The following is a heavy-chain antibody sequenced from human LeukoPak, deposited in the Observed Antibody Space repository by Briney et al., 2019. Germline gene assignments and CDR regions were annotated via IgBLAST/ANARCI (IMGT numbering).Heavy chain of an antibody. Sequence: KTSETLSLTCTVSGGCISSSNYYWGWVRQPPGKGLEWIGSIYYSGSTYYNPSLKSRVTISVDTSKNQFSLKLSSVTAADTAVYYCARESGYDRSFDCWGQGTLVIVSS. CDR1: GGCISSSNYY. CDR2: IYYSGST. D-gene: IGHD5-12*01. J-gene: IGHJ4*02. V-gene: IGHV4-39*02. CDR3: ARESGYDRSFDC.